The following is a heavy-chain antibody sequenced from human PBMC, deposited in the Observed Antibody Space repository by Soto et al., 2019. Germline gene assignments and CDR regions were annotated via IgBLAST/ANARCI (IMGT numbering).Heavy chain of an antibody. V-gene: IGHV3-15*07. CDR3: TTDYGSGSYPPYYFDY. J-gene: IGHJ4*02. CDR1: GFTFSNAW. CDR2: IKSKTDGGTT. Sequence: EVQLVESGGGLVKPGGSLRISCAASGFTFSNAWMNWVRQAPGKGLEWVGRIKSKTDGGTTDYAAPVKGRFTISRDDSKNTLYLQMNILKTEDTAVYYCTTDYGSGSYPPYYFDYWGQGTLVTVSS. D-gene: IGHD3-10*01.